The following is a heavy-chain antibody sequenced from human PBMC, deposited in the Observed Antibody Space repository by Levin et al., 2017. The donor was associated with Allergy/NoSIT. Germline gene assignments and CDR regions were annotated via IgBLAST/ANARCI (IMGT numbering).Heavy chain of an antibody. CDR3: ARATYYDDSSGYYGWFDP. D-gene: IGHD3-22*01. CDR2: INHSGST. V-gene: IGHV4-34*01. Sequence: SETLSLTCAVYGGSFSGYYWSWIRQPPGKGLEWIGEINHSGSTNYNPSLKSRVTISVDTSKNQFSLKLSSVTAADTAVYYCARATYYDDSSGYYGWFDPWGQGTLVTVSS. CDR1: GGSFSGYY. J-gene: IGHJ5*02.